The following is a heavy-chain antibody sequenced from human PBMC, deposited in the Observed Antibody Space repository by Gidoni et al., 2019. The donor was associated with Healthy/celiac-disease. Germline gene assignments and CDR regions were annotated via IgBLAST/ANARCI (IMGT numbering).Heavy chain of an antibody. D-gene: IGHD6-6*01. V-gene: IGHV6-1*01. CDR3: ASTGIAARLDYYYYYMDV. J-gene: IGHJ6*03. CDR1: GDSVSSNRAA. Sequence: QVQLQQSGPGLVKPSQTLSLTCAISGDSVSSNRAAWNWIRQSPSRGLEWLGRTYYRSKWYNDYAVSVKSRITINPDTSKNQSSLQLNSVTPEDTAVYYCASTGIAARLDYYYYYMDVWGKGTPVTVSS. CDR2: TYYRSKWYN.